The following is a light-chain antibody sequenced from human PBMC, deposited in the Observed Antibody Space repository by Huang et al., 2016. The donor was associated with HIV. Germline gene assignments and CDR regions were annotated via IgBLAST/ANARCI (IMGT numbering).Light chain of an antibody. V-gene: IGKV1-5*03. Sequence: MQMTQSPSTLSASVGDRVTITCRASQSISSWLAWYQQKPGKAPKLLIYKASSLESGVPSRFSGSESGTEFTLTISSLQPDDFATYYCQQYDSYSTFGGGTRVEIK. CDR2: KAS. CDR1: QSISSW. J-gene: IGKJ4*01. CDR3: QQYDSYST.